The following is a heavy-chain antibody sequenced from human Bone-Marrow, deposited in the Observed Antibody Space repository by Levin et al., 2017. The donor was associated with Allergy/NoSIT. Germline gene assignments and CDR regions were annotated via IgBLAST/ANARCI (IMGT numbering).Heavy chain of an antibody. D-gene: IGHD1-26*01. V-gene: IGHV3-74*03. CDR3: VRAPDSGSQRVY. CDR1: GFTFSNYW. J-gene: IGHJ4*02. Sequence: GGSLRLSCAASGFTFSNYWMHWVRQAPGKGLAWVSRINSDGSSTTYADSVKGRFTISRDNAKNTLYLQMSSLRVGETAVYYCVRAPDSGSQRVYWGQGTLVTVS. CDR2: INSDGSST.